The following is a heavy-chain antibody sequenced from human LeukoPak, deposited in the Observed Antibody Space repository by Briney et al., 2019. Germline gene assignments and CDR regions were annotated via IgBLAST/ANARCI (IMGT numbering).Heavy chain of an antibody. V-gene: IGHV1-69*04. CDR2: IIPILGIA. CDR1: GGTFSSYA. CDR3: ARVVRATVTTNYGMDV. J-gene: IGHJ6*02. Sequence: SVKVSCKASGGTFSSYAISWVRQAPGQGLEWMGRIIPILGIANYAQKFQGRVTITADKSTSTAYMELSSLRSEDTAVYYCARVVRATVTTNYGMDVWGQGTTVTVSS. D-gene: IGHD4-17*01.